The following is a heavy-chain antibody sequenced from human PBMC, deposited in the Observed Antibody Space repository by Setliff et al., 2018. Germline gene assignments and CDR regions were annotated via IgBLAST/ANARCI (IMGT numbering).Heavy chain of an antibody. CDR2: ISYSGGV. CDR1: DYSITNNYY. J-gene: IGHJ4*02. Sequence: PSETLSLTCAVSDYSITNNYYWGWIRQAPGKGLEWIGTISYSGGVFYNPSLQSRVAISVDTSKSYFSLDVNSVTAADTAVYYCVRESRSTWYRRDFWGQGTLVTVSS. D-gene: IGHD6-13*01. V-gene: IGHV4-38-2*02. CDR3: VRESRSTWYRRDF.